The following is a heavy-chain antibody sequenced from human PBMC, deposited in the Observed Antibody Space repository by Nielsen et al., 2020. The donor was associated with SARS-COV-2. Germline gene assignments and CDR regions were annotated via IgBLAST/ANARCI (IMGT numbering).Heavy chain of an antibody. CDR2: ISWNSGSI. Sequence: LSLTCAASGFTFDDYAMHWVRQAPGKGLEWVSGISWNSGSIGYADSVKGRFTISRDNAKNSLYLQMNSLRAEDTALYYCAKAWDYGENVDYW. J-gene: IGHJ4*01. CDR3: AKAWDYGENVDY. V-gene: IGHV3-9*01. CDR1: GFTFDDYA. D-gene: IGHD4-17*01.